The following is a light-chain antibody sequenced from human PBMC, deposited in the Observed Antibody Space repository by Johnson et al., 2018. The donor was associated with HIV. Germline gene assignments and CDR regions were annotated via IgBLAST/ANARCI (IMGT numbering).Light chain of an antibody. CDR1: SSNIGNNY. J-gene: IGLJ1*01. V-gene: IGLV1-51*01. CDR2: ANT. Sequence: QSVLTRPPSVSAAPGQKVTISCSGSSSNIGNNYVSWYQQLPGTAPKLLIYANTKRPSGIPDRFSGSKSGTSATLGITGLQTGDEAEYYCGTWDNSLSAFVFGSGTKVAVL. CDR3: GTWDNSLSAFV.